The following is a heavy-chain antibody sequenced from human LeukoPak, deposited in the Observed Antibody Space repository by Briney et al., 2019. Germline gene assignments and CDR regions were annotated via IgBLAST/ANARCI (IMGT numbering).Heavy chain of an antibody. CDR1: GFTFSSYW. CDR2: IISDGSSA. Sequence: GGSLKLSCAASGFTFSSYWMHWVRQAPGKGPVWVSRIISDGSSATYADSVKGRFTISRDNAKNSLYLQMNSLRAEDTAVHYCARDRWGSGDGTDYWAREPWSPSPQ. CDR3: ARDRWGSGDGTDY. D-gene: IGHD6-19*01. V-gene: IGHV3-74*01. J-gene: IGHJ4*02.